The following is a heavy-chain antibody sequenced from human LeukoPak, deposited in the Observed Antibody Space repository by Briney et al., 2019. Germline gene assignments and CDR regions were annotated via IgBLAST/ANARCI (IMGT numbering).Heavy chain of an antibody. CDR1: GGSISSSNW. CDR2: IYHSGST. J-gene: IGHJ4*02. Sequence: SETLSLTCAVSGGSISSSNWWSWVRQTPGKGMEWIGEIYHSGSTNYNPSLKSRVTISVDKSKNQFSLKLSSVTAADTAVYYCARQYSSSWLFDYWGQGTLVTVSS. CDR3: ARQYSSSWLFDY. V-gene: IGHV4-4*02. D-gene: IGHD6-13*01.